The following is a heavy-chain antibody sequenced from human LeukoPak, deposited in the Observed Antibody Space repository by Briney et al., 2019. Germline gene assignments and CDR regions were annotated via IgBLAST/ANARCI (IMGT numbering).Heavy chain of an antibody. CDR3: ARETEGSRFDY. J-gene: IGHJ4*02. D-gene: IGHD1-26*01. CDR1: GYSISSGYY. CDR2: LSHSGSS. V-gene: IGHV4-38-2*02. Sequence: SETLSLTCTVSGYSISSGYYWDWIRQPPGKGLEWIGTLSHSGSSYYNPSLKSRVTISIDTSKNQFSLKLSSVTAADTAVYYCARETEGSRFDYWGQGTLVTVSS.